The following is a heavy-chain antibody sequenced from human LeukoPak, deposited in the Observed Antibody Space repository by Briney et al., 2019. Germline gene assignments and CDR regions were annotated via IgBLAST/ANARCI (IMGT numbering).Heavy chain of an antibody. CDR1: GYSISSGYY. V-gene: IGHV4-38-2*02. CDR3: ARTEASIVATDY. J-gene: IGHJ4*02. CDR2: IYPSGST. D-gene: IGHD5-12*01. Sequence: PSETLSLTCTVSGYSISSGYYWGWIRQPPGKGLEWIGSIYPSGSTYYNPSLKSRVTISVDTSKNQFSLKLSSVTAADTAVYYCARTEASIVATDYWGQGTLVTVSS.